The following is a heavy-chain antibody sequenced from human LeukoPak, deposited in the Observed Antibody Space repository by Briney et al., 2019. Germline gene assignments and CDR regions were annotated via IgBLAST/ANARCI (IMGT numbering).Heavy chain of an antibody. Sequence: GGSLRLSCAASGFTFSSYSMNWVRQAPGKGLEWVSYISSSSSTIYYADSVKGRFTISRDNAKNSLYLQMNSLRAEDTAVYYCASVRDVGGSDYWGQGTLVTVSS. CDR1: GFTFSSYS. V-gene: IGHV3-48*01. CDR2: ISSSSSTI. J-gene: IGHJ4*02. D-gene: IGHD1-26*01. CDR3: ASVRDVGGSDY.